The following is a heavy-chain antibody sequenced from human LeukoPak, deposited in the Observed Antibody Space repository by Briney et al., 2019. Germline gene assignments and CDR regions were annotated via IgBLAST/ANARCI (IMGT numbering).Heavy chain of an antibody. D-gene: IGHD2-15*01. V-gene: IGHV3-48*03. J-gene: IGHJ4*02. CDR2: ISSSGSTI. CDR1: GFTFSSYE. CDR3: ARDPVSVAASPGKDY. Sequence: PGGSLRLSCAASGFTFSSYEMNWVRQAPGKGLEWVSYISSSGSTIYYADSVKGRFTISRDNAKNSLYLQMNSLRAGDTAVYYCARDPVSVAASPGKDYWGQGTLVTVSS.